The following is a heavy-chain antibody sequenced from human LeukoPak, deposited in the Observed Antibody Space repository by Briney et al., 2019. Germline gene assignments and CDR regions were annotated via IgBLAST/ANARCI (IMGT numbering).Heavy chain of an antibody. V-gene: IGHV3-21*04. Sequence: GGSLRLSCAASGFTFSSYSMNWVRQAPGKGLEWVSSINSDSSLMFYADSVKGRFTISRDNSKNTLYLQMNSLRAEDTAVYYCAMTGSSGWYDAFDIWGQGTMVTVSS. CDR1: GFTFSSYS. CDR2: INSDSSLM. CDR3: AMTGSSGWYDAFDI. J-gene: IGHJ3*02. D-gene: IGHD6-19*01.